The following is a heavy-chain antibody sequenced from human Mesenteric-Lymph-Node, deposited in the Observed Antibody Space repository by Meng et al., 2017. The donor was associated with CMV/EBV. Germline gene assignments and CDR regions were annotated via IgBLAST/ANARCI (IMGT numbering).Heavy chain of an antibody. CDR3: ARVAPYYYDSSGYYYGAFDI. J-gene: IGHJ3*02. CDR2: ISSSGSTI. CDR1: GFTFSSYA. Sequence: GGSLRLSCEASGFTFSSYAMSWIRQAPGKGLEWVSYISSSGSTIYYADSVKGRFTISRDNAKNSLYLQMNSLRAEDTAVYYCARVAPYYYDSSGYYYGAFDIWGQGTMVTVSS. V-gene: IGHV3-48*03. D-gene: IGHD3-22*01.